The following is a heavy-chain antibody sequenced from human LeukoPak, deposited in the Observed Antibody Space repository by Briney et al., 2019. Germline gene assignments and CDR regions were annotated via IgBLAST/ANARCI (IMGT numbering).Heavy chain of an antibody. Sequence: PGGSLRLSCEASGVTFSSYVMSWVRQAPGKGLEWVSAISGSGGSTYYADSVKGRFTISRDNSKNTLYLQMNSLRAEDTAVYYCAKEEEGYSGYSPFDYWGQGTLVTVSS. CDR2: ISGSGGST. CDR3: AKEEEGYSGYSPFDY. D-gene: IGHD5-12*01. J-gene: IGHJ4*02. V-gene: IGHV3-23*01. CDR1: GVTFSSYV.